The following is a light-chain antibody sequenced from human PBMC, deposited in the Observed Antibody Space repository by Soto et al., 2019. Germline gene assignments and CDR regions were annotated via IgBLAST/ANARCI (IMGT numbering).Light chain of an antibody. Sequence: EIVLTQSPGTLSLSPGERATLSCRASQSVSSAYLAWHQQKPGQAPRFLIYDTSNRATGTPDRFSGSGSGTDFTLTISRLEPEDFAVYYCQQYGRSPFTFGQGTRLEIK. CDR2: DTS. CDR3: QQYGRSPFT. J-gene: IGKJ5*01. CDR1: QSVSSAY. V-gene: IGKV3-20*01.